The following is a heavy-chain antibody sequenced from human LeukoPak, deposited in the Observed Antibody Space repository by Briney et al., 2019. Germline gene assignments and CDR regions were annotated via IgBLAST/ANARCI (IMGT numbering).Heavy chain of an antibody. J-gene: IGHJ4*02. CDR1: GYTFTGYY. D-gene: IGHD6-13*01. V-gene: IGHV1-2*02. Sequence: ASVKVSCKASGYTFTGYYMHWVRQAPGQGLEWIGWINPNSGGTNYAQKFQGRVTMTRDTSISTAYMELSMLRSDDTAVYYCARGGYGSSWYVPDYWGQGTLVTVSS. CDR2: INPNSGGT. CDR3: ARGGYGSSWYVPDY.